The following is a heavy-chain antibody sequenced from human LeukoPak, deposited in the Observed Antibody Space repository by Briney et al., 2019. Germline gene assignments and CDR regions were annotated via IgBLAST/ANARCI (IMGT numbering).Heavy chain of an antibody. CDR1: GGTFNTFA. CDR3: ARDNYPNGMDV. D-gene: IGHD1-7*01. V-gene: IGHV1-69*13. Sequence: SVKVSCKASGGTFNTFAITWVRQAPGQGLEWMGGIIPIFGTPNYAQKFQGRVTITADESTSTVYMELSRLRSEDTAVYYCARDNYPNGMDVWGQGTTVTVSS. J-gene: IGHJ6*02. CDR2: IIPIFGTP.